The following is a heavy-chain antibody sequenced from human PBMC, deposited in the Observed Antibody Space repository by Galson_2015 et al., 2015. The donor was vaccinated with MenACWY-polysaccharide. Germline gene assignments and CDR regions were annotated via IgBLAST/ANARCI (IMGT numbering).Heavy chain of an antibody. Sequence: SVKVSCKASGYKFTSYDINWVRQATGQGLEWMGWMNPNSGNTGYAQKFQGRVTMTSNSAITTAYMELSSLRSEDTAVYYCARVIARKYTFADSWGQGTLVTVSP. D-gene: IGHD2-21*01. V-gene: IGHV1-8*01. CDR1: GYKFTSYD. J-gene: IGHJ4*02. CDR2: MNPNSGNT. CDR3: ARVIARKYTFADS.